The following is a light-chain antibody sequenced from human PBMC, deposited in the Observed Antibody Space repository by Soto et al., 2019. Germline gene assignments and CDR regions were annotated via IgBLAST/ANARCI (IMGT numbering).Light chain of an antibody. V-gene: IGLV1-40*01. J-gene: IGLJ3*02. CDR3: QSYDSSLSGCV. CDR1: SSNIGAGYD. Sequence: QSVLTQPPSVSGAPGQRVTISCTGSSSNIGAGYDVNWYQQLPGTAPKLLIYRNSNRPSGVPDRFSGSKSGTSASLAITGLQAEDEADYYCQSYDSSLSGCVFGGGTKLTVL. CDR2: RNS.